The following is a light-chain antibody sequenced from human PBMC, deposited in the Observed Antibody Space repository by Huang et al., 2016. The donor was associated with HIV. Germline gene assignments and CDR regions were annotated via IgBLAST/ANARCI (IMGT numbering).Light chain of an antibody. J-gene: IGKJ2*01. CDR3: MQALQTPNT. Sequence: DIVMTQSPLSLPVTPGEPASISCRSSQSLLHSNGYNYLDWYLQKPGQSAQLLLYLGSNRASGGPDRFSGSGSGTDFTLKISRVEAEDVGVYYCMQALQTPNTFGQGTKLEIK. CDR1: QSLLHSNGYNY. V-gene: IGKV2-28*01. CDR2: LGS.